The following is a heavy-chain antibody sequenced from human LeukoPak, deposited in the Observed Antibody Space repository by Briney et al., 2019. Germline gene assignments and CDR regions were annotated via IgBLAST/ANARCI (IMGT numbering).Heavy chain of an antibody. V-gene: IGHV4-59*01. Sequence: SETLSLTCTVSGGSISSYYWSWIRQPPGKGLEWIGYIYYSGSTNYNPSLKSRVTISVDTSKNQLSLKLSSVTAADTAVYYCASPSPVGATVPFDYWGQGTLVTVSS. CDR2: IYYSGST. J-gene: IGHJ4*02. D-gene: IGHD1-26*01. CDR3: ASPSPVGATVPFDY. CDR1: GGSISSYY.